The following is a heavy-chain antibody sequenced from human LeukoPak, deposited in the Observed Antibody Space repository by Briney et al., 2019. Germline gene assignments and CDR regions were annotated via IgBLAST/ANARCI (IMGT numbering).Heavy chain of an antibody. CDR1: GFTFSNYW. J-gene: IGHJ4*02. Sequence: PGGSLRLSCAASGFTFSNYWLSWFRQAPGKGLEWVANIKQDGSERYYVDSVKGRFIVSRDNAKNSLYLHMNSLGAEDTAVYYCARVYDVWSGYYRDYWGQGTLVTVSS. CDR3: ARVYDVWSGYYRDY. V-gene: IGHV3-7*04. D-gene: IGHD3-3*01. CDR2: IKQDGSER.